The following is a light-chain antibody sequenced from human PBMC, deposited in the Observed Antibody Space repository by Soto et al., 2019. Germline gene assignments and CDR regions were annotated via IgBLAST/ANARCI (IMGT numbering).Light chain of an antibody. CDR3: QQYHSYPVT. J-gene: IGKJ4*01. CDR2: GES. CDR1: QGINYF. V-gene: IGKV1-16*02. Sequence: DIQMTQSPSSLSASVGDTVTITCRASQGINYFLAWFQQKPGKAAKSLIYGESSLQCGVPSKFSGSGSDTGFTLTISSQQPEDSATYFCQQYHSYPVTFGGGTKVEIK.